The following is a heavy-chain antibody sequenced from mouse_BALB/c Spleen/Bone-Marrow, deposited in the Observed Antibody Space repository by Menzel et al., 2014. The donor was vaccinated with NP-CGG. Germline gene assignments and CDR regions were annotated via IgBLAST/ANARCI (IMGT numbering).Heavy chain of an antibody. V-gene: IGHV1-85*01. CDR2: IFPGDGST. D-gene: IGHD2-4*01. Sequence: LQQSGAELVKPGASVKLSCKASGYTFTSYDINWVRQRPERGLEWIGWIFPGDGSTKYNEKFKGKATLTTDKSSSTAYMQLSRLTSEDSAVYFCARRVYYDYDGGAWFAYWGQGTLVTVSA. CDR1: GYTFTSYD. CDR3: ARRVYYDYDGGAWFAY. J-gene: IGHJ3*01.